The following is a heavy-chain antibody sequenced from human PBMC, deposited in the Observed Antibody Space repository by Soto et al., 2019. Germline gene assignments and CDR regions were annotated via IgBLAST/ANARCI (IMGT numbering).Heavy chain of an antibody. CDR3: AIGPHSASGYYYMDV. Sequence: PGGSLRLSCAASGFIVSNTYMSWVRQAPGKGLEWVSFIYSGGSTFYADSVKGRFTVSRDSSKNTLYLQMSSLTAGDTAVYYCAIGPHSASGYYYMDVWGKGTTVTVSS. CDR2: IYSGGST. J-gene: IGHJ6*03. CDR1: GFIVSNTY. V-gene: IGHV3-66*01. D-gene: IGHD3-10*01.